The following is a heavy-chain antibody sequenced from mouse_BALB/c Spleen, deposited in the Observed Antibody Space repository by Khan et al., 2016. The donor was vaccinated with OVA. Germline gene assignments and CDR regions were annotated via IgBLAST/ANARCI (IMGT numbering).Heavy chain of an antibody. V-gene: IGHV2-6-1*01. Sequence: VQLQESGPGLVAPSQSLSITCTISGFSLTNYGIHWVRQPPGKGLEWLVVIWSDGSTTYNSALKSRLSISKDNPKSQVFLKMNSLQTDDTAMYYCARQPYYHYYVMDYWGQGTSVTVSS. D-gene: IGHD2-10*01. J-gene: IGHJ4*01. CDR1: GFSLTNYG. CDR2: IWSDGST. CDR3: ARQPYYHYYVMDY.